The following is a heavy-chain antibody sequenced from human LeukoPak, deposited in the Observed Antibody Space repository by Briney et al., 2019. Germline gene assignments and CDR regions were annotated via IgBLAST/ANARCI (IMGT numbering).Heavy chain of an antibody. J-gene: IGHJ6*01. CDR1: GFTFSSYW. CDR3: ARDLSYAMDV. V-gene: IGHV3-74*01. CDR2: INSDGSST. Sequence: GGSLRLSCVASGFTFSSYWMHWVRQAPGKGLMWVSRINSDGSSTSYADSVKGRFTTSRDNAKNTLYLQMSSLSAGDRAVYSCARDLSYAMDVWGQGATVTVSS.